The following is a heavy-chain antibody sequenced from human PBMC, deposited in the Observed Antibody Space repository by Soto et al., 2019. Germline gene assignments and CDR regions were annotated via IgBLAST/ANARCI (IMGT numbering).Heavy chain of an antibody. CDR2: ISYDGSNK. D-gene: IGHD6-6*01. Sequence: QPGGSLRLSCATSGFTHINYAMHWVRQAPGKGLEWVAVISYDGSNKNYADSVKGRFIISRDEPKNTLYLQMNSLRVEDTAVYYCAKDRQLESYYFYGMDVWGQGTTVTVSS. CDR1: GFTHINYA. CDR3: AKDRQLESYYFYGMDV. V-gene: IGHV3-30*04. J-gene: IGHJ6*02.